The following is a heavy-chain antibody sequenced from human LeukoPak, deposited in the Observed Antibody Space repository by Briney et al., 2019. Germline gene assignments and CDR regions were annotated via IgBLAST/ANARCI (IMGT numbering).Heavy chain of an antibody. D-gene: IGHD3-22*01. CDR2: IRSKAYGGTT. J-gene: IGHJ1*01. V-gene: IGHV3-49*04. Sequence: GGSLRLSCTASGFTFADYALNWVRQAPGKGLEWVGFIRSKAYGGTTEYAASVRGRFSISRDDSKSIAYLQMSSLKTEDTAVYYCTSNSDSSGYYSAYWGQGTLVTVSS. CDR1: GFTFADYA. CDR3: TSNSDSSGYYSAY.